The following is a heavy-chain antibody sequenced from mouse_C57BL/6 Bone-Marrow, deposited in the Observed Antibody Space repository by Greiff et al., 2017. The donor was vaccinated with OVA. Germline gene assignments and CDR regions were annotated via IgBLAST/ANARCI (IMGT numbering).Heavy chain of an antibody. V-gene: IGHV5-15*01. J-gene: IGHJ2*01. CDR3: ARHYDYDGGDYFDY. CDR1: GFTFSDYG. Sequence: DVKLVESGGGLVQPGGSLKLSCAASGFTFSDYGMAWVRQAPTKGPEWVAFISNVAYSIYYADTVTGRFTISRENAKNTLYLEMSSLRSEDTAMYYCARHYDYDGGDYFDYWGQGTTLTVSS. D-gene: IGHD2-4*01. CDR2: ISNVAYSI.